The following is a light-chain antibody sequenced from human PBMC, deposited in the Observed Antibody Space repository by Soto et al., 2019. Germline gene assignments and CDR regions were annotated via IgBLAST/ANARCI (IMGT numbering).Light chain of an antibody. CDR1: QTIRSNY. J-gene: IGKJ1*01. V-gene: IGKV3-20*01. Sequence: TVLTQSTGTLSLCPGERATLSCRASQTIRSNYLAWYRQTPGQAPRLLIYGASNRATGIADRFSGSGSGTDFTLIISRLEPEDFALYYCQQYGSSPWTFGQGTKVEIK. CDR3: QQYGSSPWT. CDR2: GAS.